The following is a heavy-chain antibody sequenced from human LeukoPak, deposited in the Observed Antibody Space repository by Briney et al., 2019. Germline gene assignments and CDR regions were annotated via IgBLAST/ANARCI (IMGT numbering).Heavy chain of an antibody. CDR2: MNPNSGNT. Sequence: ASVKVSCKASGYTFTSYDINWVRQATGQGLEWMGWMNPNSGNTGYAQKFQGRVTMTRNTSISTAYMELSSLRSEDTAVYYCARGPYCSGDSCYQYYYYYYGMDVWGQGTTVTVSS. V-gene: IGHV1-8*01. CDR1: GYTFTSYD. D-gene: IGHD2-15*01. J-gene: IGHJ6*02. CDR3: ARGPYCSGDSCYQYYYYYYGMDV.